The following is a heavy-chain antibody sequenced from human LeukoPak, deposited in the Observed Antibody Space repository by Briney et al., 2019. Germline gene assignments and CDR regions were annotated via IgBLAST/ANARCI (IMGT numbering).Heavy chain of an antibody. J-gene: IGHJ4*02. D-gene: IGHD3-3*01. V-gene: IGHV3-23*01. CDR1: GFTFSSYA. Sequence: GGSLRLSCAASGFTFSSYAASWVRQAPGKGLEWVSAISGSGGSTYYADSVKGRFTISRDNSKNTLYLQMNSLRAEDTAVYYCAKVDRYDFWSGYYATFDYWGQGTLVTVSS. CDR2: ISGSGGST. CDR3: AKVDRYDFWSGYYATFDY.